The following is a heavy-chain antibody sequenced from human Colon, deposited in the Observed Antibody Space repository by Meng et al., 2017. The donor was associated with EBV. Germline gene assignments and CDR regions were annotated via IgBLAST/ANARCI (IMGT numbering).Heavy chain of an antibody. V-gene: IGHV4-31*03. Sequence: QGPLQESVPLSVTPFHTLSLSGHSSGSCGSCGGYCRPRIRQHPGNVLVLFGNIYYSGSPFYNPPLKRRVIISIDPSKIQFSLNLRSVTAADKAVYYCARVSSGWDYFDYWGQGTLVTVSS. CDR3: ARVSSGWDYFDY. CDR2: IYYSGSP. CDR1: GSCGSCGGYC. D-gene: IGHD6-19*01. J-gene: IGHJ4*02.